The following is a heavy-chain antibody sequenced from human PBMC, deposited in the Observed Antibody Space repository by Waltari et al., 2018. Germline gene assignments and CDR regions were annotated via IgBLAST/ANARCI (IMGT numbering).Heavy chain of an antibody. CDR1: GFIFSDAA. CDR3: ARHDPLDY. V-gene: IGHV3-73*01. Sequence: EEQMVESGGDLVKPGGSLKLSCSASGFIFSDAAIHWGRQAPGKGLEWVGRIRTKTNNYATAYGASVKGRFTISRDDSRNVAYLQMNSLKTEDTALYYCARHDPLDYWGQGTLVTVSS. J-gene: IGHJ4*02. CDR2: IRTKTNNYAT.